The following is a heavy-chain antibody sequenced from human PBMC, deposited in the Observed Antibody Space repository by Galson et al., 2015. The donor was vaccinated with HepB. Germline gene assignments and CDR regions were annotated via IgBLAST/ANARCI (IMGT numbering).Heavy chain of an antibody. CDR3: TKGYGLFES. D-gene: IGHD5-18*01. CDR2: ISGSGTST. CDR1: GFTFSTYA. V-gene: IGHV3-23*01. J-gene: IGHJ5*01. Sequence: SLRLSCAASGFTFSTYAMSWVRQAPGKGLEWVSGISGSGTSTYYAASVKGRFTISRDNSKHTLRLQMNSLTAEDTAVYYGTKGYGLFESWGQGSLVTVSS.